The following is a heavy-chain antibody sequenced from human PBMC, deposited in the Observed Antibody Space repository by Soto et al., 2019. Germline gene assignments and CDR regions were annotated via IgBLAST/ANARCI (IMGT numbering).Heavy chain of an antibody. D-gene: IGHD6-19*01. CDR2: ISTSGTT. CDR3: AREAGPDRWFDP. V-gene: IGHV4-4*07. J-gene: IGHJ5*02. CDR1: GASISSYF. Sequence: PSETLSLTCTVSGASISSYFWTWIRQPAGKGLDWIGRISTSGTTNYNPSLKSRVTMSVDTSKNHFSLNLSSVTAADTAVYYCAREAGPDRWFDPWG.